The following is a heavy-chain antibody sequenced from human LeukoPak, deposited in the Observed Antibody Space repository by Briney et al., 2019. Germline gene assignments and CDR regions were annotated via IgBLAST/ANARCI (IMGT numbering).Heavy chain of an antibody. V-gene: IGHV3-48*04. D-gene: IGHD5-18*01. J-gene: IGHJ3*02. CDR3: ARDGVDTAMVGPDAFDI. CDR1: GFSVSSNY. Sequence: GGSLTLSCAASGFSVSSNYMSWVRQAPGKGLEWVSYISSSSSTIYYADSVKGRFTISRDNAKNSLYLQMNSLRAEDTAVYYCARDGVDTAMVGPDAFDIWGQGTMVTVSS. CDR2: ISSSSSTI.